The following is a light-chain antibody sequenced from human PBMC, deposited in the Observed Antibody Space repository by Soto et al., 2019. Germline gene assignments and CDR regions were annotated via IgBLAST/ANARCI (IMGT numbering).Light chain of an antibody. Sequence: LVLTQSPATLSLSPGESATLSCRASQSVSSSLAWYQQKPGQAPRLLIYDASHRATGIPARFSGSGSGTDFTLTISSPEPEDFAVYYCQQRSNWMFTFGQGTKLEIK. CDR2: DAS. J-gene: IGKJ2*01. CDR3: QQRSNWMFT. CDR1: QSVSSS. V-gene: IGKV3-11*01.